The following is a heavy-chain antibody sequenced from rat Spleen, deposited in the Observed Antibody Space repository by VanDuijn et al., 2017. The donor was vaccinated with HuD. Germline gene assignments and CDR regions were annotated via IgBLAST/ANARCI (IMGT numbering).Heavy chain of an antibody. J-gene: IGHJ2*01. CDR3: TKMGNYFNH. V-gene: IGHV5S13*01. CDR2: SSTGGGNI. Sequence: EVQLVESGGGLVQPGRSLKLSCAASGFTISNYGIAWVRQTPGKGLEGVASSSTGGGNIYYRDSVKGRFTISRDNAKSTLYLQMDSLRSEDTAPYYCTKMGNYFNHWGQGVMVTVSS. D-gene: IGHD1-7*01. CDR1: GFTISNYG.